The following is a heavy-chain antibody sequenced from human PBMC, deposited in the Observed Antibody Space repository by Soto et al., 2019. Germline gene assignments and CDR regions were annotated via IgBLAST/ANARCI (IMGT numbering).Heavy chain of an antibody. CDR1: GFTFSSYG. CDR3: AKMASSSSYRGLEYYFDY. D-gene: IGHD6-13*01. V-gene: IGHV3-30*18. CDR2: ISYDGSNK. Sequence: QVQLVESGGGVVQPGRSLRLSCAASGFTFSSYGMHWVRQAPGKGLEWVAVISYDGSNKYYADSVKCRFTISRDNSKNTLYLQMNRLRAEDTAVNYCAKMASSSSYRGLEYYFDYWGQGTLVTVSS. J-gene: IGHJ4*02.